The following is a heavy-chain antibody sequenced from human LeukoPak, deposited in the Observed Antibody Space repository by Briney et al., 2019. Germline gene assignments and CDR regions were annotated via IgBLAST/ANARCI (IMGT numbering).Heavy chain of an antibody. CDR3: TSPWLLSNQANDP. CDR1: GFTFSGSA. V-gene: IGHV3-73*01. CDR2: IRSKANSYAT. J-gene: IGHJ5*02. Sequence: PGGSLRLSCAASGFTFSGSAMHWVRQASGKGLEWVGRIRSKANSYATAYAASVKGRFTISRDDSKNTAYLQMNSLKTEDTAVYYCTSPWLLSNQANDPWGQGTLVTVSS. D-gene: IGHD3-9*01.